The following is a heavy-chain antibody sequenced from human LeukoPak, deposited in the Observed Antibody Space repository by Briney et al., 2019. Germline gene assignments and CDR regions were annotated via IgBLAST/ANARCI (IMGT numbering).Heavy chain of an antibody. CDR1: GFTFSDYY. Sequence: GGSLRLSCAASGFTFSDYYMSWIRQAPGKGLEWVSYISSSGSTIYYADSVKGRFSISRDNAKNSLYLQMNSLRAEDTAVYYCASDRSPYWRSTSCPAPFDNWGQGTLVTVSS. J-gene: IGHJ4*02. D-gene: IGHD2-2*01. CDR2: ISSSGSTI. CDR3: ASDRSPYWRSTSCPAPFDN. V-gene: IGHV3-11*01.